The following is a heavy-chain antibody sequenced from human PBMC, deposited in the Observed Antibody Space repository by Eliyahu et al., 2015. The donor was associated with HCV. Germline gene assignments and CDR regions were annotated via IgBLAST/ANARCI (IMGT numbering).Heavy chain of an antibody. Sequence: QVQLQQWGAGLLKPSETXSLTCAVYGGSFXGYYXXWXRQPPGXGLEXVGEXNHSGSTNYNPSLKSRVTISVDTSKNQFSLKLSSVTAADTAVYYCARGVAARNLDYWGQGTLVTVSS. J-gene: IGHJ4*02. V-gene: IGHV4-34*01. CDR2: XNHSGST. CDR3: ARGVAARNLDY. CDR1: GGSFXGYY. D-gene: IGHD6-6*01.